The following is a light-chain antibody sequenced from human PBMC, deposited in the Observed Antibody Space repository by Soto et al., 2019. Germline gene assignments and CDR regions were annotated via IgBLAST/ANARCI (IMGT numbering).Light chain of an antibody. Sequence: EIVLTQSPGTLSLSPGERATLSCRASQSVSSSYLAWYQQKPGQAPRLLIYGASSRATGNPDRFSGSGSGTDLTLTISRLEPEDFAVYYCQQYGSSPPVYTFGQGTKLEIK. CDR3: QQYGSSPPVYT. J-gene: IGKJ2*01. CDR2: GAS. CDR1: QSVSSSY. V-gene: IGKV3-20*01.